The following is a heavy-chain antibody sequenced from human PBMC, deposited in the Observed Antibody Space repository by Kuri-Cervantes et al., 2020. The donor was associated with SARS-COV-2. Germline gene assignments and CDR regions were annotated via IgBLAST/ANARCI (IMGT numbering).Heavy chain of an antibody. V-gene: IGHV4-4*09. CDR3: ASQGDYSPDVDPAHYAFDI. CDR1: GGSFSGYY. J-gene: IGHJ3*02. Sequence: ESLKISCAVYGGSFSGYYWSWIRQPAGKGLEWIGYIYTSGSTNYNPSLKSRVTISVDTSKNQFSLKLSSVTAADTAVYYCASQGDYSPDVDPAHYAFDIWGQGTMVTVSS. CDR2: IYTSGST. D-gene: IGHD4-11*01.